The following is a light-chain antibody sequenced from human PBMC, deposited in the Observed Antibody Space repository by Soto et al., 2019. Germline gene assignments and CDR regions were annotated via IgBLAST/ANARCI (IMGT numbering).Light chain of an antibody. Sequence: EIVLTQSPGTLSLSPGERATLSCRASQSVSSSYLAWYQQKPGQAPRLLIYATSSRATGIPDRFSGSGSGTDFTLTISRLEPEDFVVYYCQYYGGSSWTFGQGTKVDIK. CDR3: QYYGGSSWT. CDR2: ATS. J-gene: IGKJ1*01. V-gene: IGKV3-20*01. CDR1: QSVSSSY.